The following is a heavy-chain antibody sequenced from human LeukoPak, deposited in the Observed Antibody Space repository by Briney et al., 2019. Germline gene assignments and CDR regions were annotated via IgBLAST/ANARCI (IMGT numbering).Heavy chain of an antibody. Sequence: SGTLSLTCTVSGGSISSYYWSWIRQPAGKGLEWIGRIYTSGSTNYNPSLKNRVTMSVDTSKNQFSLKLSSVTAADTAVYYCARGTYCSSTICYDGFDYWGQGTLVTVSS. CDR2: IYTSGST. J-gene: IGHJ4*02. D-gene: IGHD2-2*01. CDR3: ARGTYCSSTICYDGFDY. V-gene: IGHV4-4*07. CDR1: GGSISSYY.